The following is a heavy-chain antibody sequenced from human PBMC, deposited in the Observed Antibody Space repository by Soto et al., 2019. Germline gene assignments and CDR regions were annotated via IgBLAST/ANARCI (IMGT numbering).Heavy chain of an antibody. Sequence: QVQMVQSGAEVKKPGASVRVSCKTSGYSFTDYYIHWVRQAPGQGLEWMGWINPNSGGTNYARKFQGRVTLTRDTSINTAYMELSSLTSDDTAVFHCARGGYCDTVNCYERYYYGMDVWGQGTTLSVSS. J-gene: IGHJ6*02. CDR2: INPNSGGT. CDR3: ARGGYCDTVNCYERYYYGMDV. V-gene: IGHV1-2*02. D-gene: IGHD2-2*03. CDR1: GYSFTDYY.